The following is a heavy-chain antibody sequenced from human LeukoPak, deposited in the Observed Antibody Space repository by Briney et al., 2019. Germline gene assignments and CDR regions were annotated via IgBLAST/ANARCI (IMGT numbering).Heavy chain of an antibody. D-gene: IGHD2-21*01. CDR3: ARGPYCGGDCYLDYYYYMDV. J-gene: IGHJ6*03. CDR2: IIPIFGTA. Sequence: SVKVSCKASGGTFSSYAISWVRQAPGQGLEWMGGIIPIFGTANYAQKFQGRVTITADESTSTAYMELSSLRSEDTAVYYCARGPYCGGDCYLDYYYYMDVWGKGTTVTVSS. CDR1: GGTFSSYA. V-gene: IGHV1-69*13.